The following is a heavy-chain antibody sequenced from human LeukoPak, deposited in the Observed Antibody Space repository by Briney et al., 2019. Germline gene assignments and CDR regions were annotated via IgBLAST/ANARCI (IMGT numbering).Heavy chain of an antibody. V-gene: IGHV4-59*01. J-gene: IGHJ5*02. Sequence: SETLSLTCTVSGGSISSYYWSWIRQPPGKGLEWIGYIYYSGSTNYNPSLKSRVTISVDTSKNQFSLKLSSVTAADTAVYYCARDLRMTTVTNWFDPWGQGTLVTVSS. D-gene: IGHD4-17*01. CDR3: ARDLRMTTVTNWFDP. CDR1: GGSISSYY. CDR2: IYYSGST.